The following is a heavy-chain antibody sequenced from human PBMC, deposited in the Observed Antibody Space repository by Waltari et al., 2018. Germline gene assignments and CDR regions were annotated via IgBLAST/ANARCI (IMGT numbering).Heavy chain of an antibody. CDR1: GFSISGYW. J-gene: IGHJ4*02. D-gene: IGHD6-6*01. Sequence: EVQLVESGGGLIQTGGSLRLSCAASGFSISGYWMHWVRLPPGKGLVWVSRIHSDGRRTSYVDSVRGRFTVSRDNAKNTVYLQMNSLRADDTGVYFCARDGLGSSHDYWGQGTLVTVSS. CDR2: IHSDGRRT. V-gene: IGHV3-74*01. CDR3: ARDGLGSSHDY.